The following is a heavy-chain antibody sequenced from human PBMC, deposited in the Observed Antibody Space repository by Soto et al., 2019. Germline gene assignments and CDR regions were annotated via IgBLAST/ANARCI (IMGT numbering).Heavy chain of an antibody. Sequence: QVQLVQSGAEVKKPGASVKVSCKASGYTFTSYDINWVRQATGQGLEWMGWMNPNSGNTGYAQKFQGRVTMTRNTSISTSYMELCSLRSEDTAVYYCARGGYCTNGVCPDDAFDIWGQGTMVTVSS. D-gene: IGHD2-8*01. J-gene: IGHJ3*02. V-gene: IGHV1-8*01. CDR2: MNPNSGNT. CDR3: ARGGYCTNGVCPDDAFDI. CDR1: GYTFTSYD.